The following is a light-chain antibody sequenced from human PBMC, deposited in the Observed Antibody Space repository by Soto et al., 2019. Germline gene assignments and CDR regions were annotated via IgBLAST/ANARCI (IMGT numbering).Light chain of an antibody. J-gene: IGLJ1*01. CDR1: SSDVGGYNH. Sequence: QSALSQPRSVSGSPGQSVTISCTGSSSDVGGYNHVSWYQHHPGKAPKVMIYDVSKRTSGVPDRFSGSKSGNTASLTISGLQAEDEADYYCSSYAGTNNLLYVFGTGTKLTVL. CDR3: SSYAGTNNLLYV. CDR2: DVS. V-gene: IGLV2-11*01.